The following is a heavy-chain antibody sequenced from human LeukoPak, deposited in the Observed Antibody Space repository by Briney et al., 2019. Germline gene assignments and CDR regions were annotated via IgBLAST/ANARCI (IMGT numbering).Heavy chain of an antibody. Sequence: XVSGASISSSSXYWGWIRQPPXXGXEWIGSIYYGGSTNYNPSLKSRVTISVDTSKNQFSLKLSSVTAADTAVYYCARGLWFGELSGLYYWGQGTLVTVSS. V-gene: IGHV4-39*07. CDR2: IYYGGST. CDR3: ARGLWFGELSGLYY. CDR1: GASISSSSXY. D-gene: IGHD3-10*01. J-gene: IGHJ4*02.